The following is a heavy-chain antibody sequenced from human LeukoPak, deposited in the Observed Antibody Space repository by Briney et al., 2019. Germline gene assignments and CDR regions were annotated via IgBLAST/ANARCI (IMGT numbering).Heavy chain of an antibody. V-gene: IGHV3-20*04. D-gene: IGHD3-10*01. CDR2: MNWNGGST. CDR3: ARGDYYGSGSSGGDY. CDR1: GFTFDDYG. Sequence: PGGSLRLSCAASGFTFDDYGMNWVRHAPGKGLEWVTGMNWNGGSTVYADSVKGRFTISRDNAKNSLYLQMNSLRAEDTTLYYCARGDYYGSGSSGGDYWGQGTLVTVSS. J-gene: IGHJ4*02.